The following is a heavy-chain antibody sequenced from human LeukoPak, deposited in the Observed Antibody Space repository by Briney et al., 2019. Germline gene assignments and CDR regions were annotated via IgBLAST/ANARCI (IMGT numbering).Heavy chain of an antibody. CDR2: IRSKAYGGTT. CDR3: TNHYYDSSGYYYGRFDP. Sequence: GVSLRLSCTASGFTFGDYAMSWFRQAPGKGLEWVGFIRSKAYGGTTEYAASVKGRFTISRDDSKSIAYLQMNSLKTEDTAVYYCTNHYYDSSGYYYGRFDPWGQGTLVTVSS. D-gene: IGHD3-22*01. J-gene: IGHJ5*02. CDR1: GFTFGDYA. V-gene: IGHV3-49*03.